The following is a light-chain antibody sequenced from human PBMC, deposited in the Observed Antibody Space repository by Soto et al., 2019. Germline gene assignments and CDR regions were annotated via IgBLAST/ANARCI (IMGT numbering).Light chain of an antibody. Sequence: EIVLTQSPATLPLSPGERATLSCEASQSVSNYLAWYQQKPGQAPRLLIYDASNRATGIPARFSGSGSGTDFTLTISSLEPEDFALYYCQLRSFWPLFGGGTKVEIK. V-gene: IGKV3-11*01. CDR1: QSVSNY. J-gene: IGKJ4*01. CDR3: QLRSFWPL. CDR2: DAS.